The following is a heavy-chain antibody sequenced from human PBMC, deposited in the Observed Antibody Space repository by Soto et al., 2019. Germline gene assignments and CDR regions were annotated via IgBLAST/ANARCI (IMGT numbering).Heavy chain of an antibody. V-gene: IGHV1-58*01. D-gene: IGHD3-3*01. CDR1: GFTFTSSA. Sequence: RASVKVSCKASGFTFTSSAVQWVRQARGQRLEWIGWIVVGSGNTNYAQKFQERVTITRDMSTSTAYMELSSLRSEDTAVYYCAADPDFGVVIPDYWGQGTLVTVSS. CDR2: IVVGSGNT. J-gene: IGHJ4*02. CDR3: AADPDFGVVIPDY.